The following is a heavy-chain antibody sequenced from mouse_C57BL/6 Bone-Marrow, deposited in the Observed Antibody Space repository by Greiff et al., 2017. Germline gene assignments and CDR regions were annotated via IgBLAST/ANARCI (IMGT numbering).Heavy chain of an antibody. Sequence: QVQLQQPGAELVKPGASVKLSCKASGYTFTSYWMHWVKQRPGRGLEWIGRIDPTSGGTKYNEKFKGKATLTVDKPSSTAYMQLSSLTSEDSAVYCGARGGLLGVFDVWGTGTTVTVSS. CDR1: GYTFTSYW. CDR3: ARGGLLGVFDV. D-gene: IGHD1-1*01. CDR2: IDPTSGGT. J-gene: IGHJ1*03. V-gene: IGHV1-72*01.